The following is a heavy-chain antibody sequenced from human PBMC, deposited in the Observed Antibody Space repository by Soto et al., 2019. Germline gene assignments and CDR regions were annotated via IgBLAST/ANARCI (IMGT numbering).Heavy chain of an antibody. J-gene: IGHJ5*02. CDR2: IYYSGST. Sequence: PSETLSLTCTVPGGSITSYYWSCIPQPPGKGLEWIGYIYYSGSTNYNPSLKSRVTISVDTSKNQFSLKLSSVTAADTAVYYCAGEQEAYSSSWYDWFDPWGQGTLVTVSS. D-gene: IGHD6-13*01. V-gene: IGHV4-59*01. CDR1: GGSITSYY. CDR3: AGEQEAYSSSWYDWFDP.